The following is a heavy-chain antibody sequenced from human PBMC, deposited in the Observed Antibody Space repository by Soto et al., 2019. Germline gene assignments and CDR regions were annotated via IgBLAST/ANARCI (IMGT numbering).Heavy chain of an antibody. D-gene: IGHD6-19*01. Sequence: PGESLKISCKGSGYSFTSYWIGWVRQMPGKGLEWKGLIYPGDSDTRYSPSFQGQVTISADKSISTAYLQWTSLKASDTAMYYCARPLAVAGRLDYYGMDVWGQGTTVTVSS. CDR1: GYSFTSYW. CDR3: ARPLAVAGRLDYYGMDV. V-gene: IGHV5-51*01. CDR2: IYPGDSDT. J-gene: IGHJ6*02.